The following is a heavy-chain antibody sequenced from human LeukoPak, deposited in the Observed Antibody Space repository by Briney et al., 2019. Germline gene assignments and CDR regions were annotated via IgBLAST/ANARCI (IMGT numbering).Heavy chain of an antibody. CDR2: ISSGGVST. CDR1: GFTFSSHA. CDR3: TRSGYSSRDY. D-gene: IGHD4-11*01. J-gene: IGHJ4*02. V-gene: IGHV3-23*01. Sequence: GGSLRLSCAASGFTFSSHAMSWVRQAPGKGLEWVSGISSGGVSTYYADSVKGRFTISRDNAKNSLYLQMNSLRAEDTAVYYCTRSGYSSRDYWGQGTLVTVSS.